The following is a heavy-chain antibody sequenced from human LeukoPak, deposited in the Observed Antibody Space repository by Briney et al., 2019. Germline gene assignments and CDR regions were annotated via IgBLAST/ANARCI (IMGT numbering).Heavy chain of an antibody. J-gene: IGHJ6*04. D-gene: IGHD4-17*01. CDR2: ISYDGSDT. CDR1: GFIFSSYG. V-gene: IGHV3-30*03. Sequence: GGSLRLSCAASGFIFSSYGMHWVRQAPGKGLEWVALISYDGSDTSYADSVKGRFTISRDNSKNTLYLQMNSLRAEDTAVYYCAIVPYGDYDVATNYYYGMDVWGKGATVTVSS. CDR3: AIVPYGDYDVATNYYYGMDV.